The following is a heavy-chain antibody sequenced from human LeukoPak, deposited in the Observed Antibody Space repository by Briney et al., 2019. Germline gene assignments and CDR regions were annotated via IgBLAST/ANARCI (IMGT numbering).Heavy chain of an antibody. D-gene: IGHD6-19*01. CDR1: GFSLSNARMG. CDR3: ARILLETYSSGWANWFDP. Sequence: ESGPTLVNPTQTLTLTCTVSGFSLSNARMGVSWIRQPPGKALEWLAHIFSNDEKSYSTSLKSRLTISKDTSKSQVVLTMTNMDPVDTATYYCARILLETYSSGWANWFDPWGQGTLVTVSS. CDR2: IFSNDEK. J-gene: IGHJ5*02. V-gene: IGHV2-26*01.